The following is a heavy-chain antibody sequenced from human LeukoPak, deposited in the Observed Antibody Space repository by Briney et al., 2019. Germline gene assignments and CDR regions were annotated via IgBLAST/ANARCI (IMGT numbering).Heavy chain of an antibody. CDR2: MNPNSGNT. V-gene: IGHV1-8*01. CDR3: ARVDVDTAWPGNNWFDP. J-gene: IGHJ5*02. Sequence: VASVKVSCKASGYTFTSYDINWVQQATGQGLEWMGWMNPNSGNTGYAQKFQGRVTMTRNTSISTAYMELSSLRSEDTAVYYCARVDVDTAWPGNNWFDPWGQGTLVTVSS. CDR1: GYTFTSYD. D-gene: IGHD5-18*01.